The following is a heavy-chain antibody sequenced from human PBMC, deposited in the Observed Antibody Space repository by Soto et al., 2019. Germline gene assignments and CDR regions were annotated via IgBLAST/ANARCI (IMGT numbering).Heavy chain of an antibody. Sequence: SETLSLTCTVSCGSISSYYWSWIRQPPGKGLEWIGYIYYSGSTNYNPSLKSRVKISVDTSKNQFSLKLSSVTAAETAVYYCARESITMVRGVIWKNWFDPWGKGTPVTVSS. V-gene: IGHV4-59*01. CDR1: CGSISSYY. CDR2: IYYSGST. CDR3: ARESITMVRGVIWKNWFDP. D-gene: IGHD3-10*01. J-gene: IGHJ5*02.